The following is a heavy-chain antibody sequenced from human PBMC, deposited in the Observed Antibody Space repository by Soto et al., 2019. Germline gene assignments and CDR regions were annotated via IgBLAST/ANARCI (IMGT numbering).Heavy chain of an antibody. D-gene: IGHD1-26*01. J-gene: IGHJ6*02. CDR3: GRSVVGATGEILYNAMDV. CDR2: INPASGHT. CDR1: GYTFTTSA. Sequence: QFQLVQSGAEVKKPGASVKVSCKASGYTFTTSALHWVRQAPGQRPEWMGWINPASGHTKYSKKFQDRGTITRATSASTGYMELSSLRSEDTAVYYCGRSVVGATGEILYNAMDVWGQGTTVTVSS. V-gene: IGHV1-3*01.